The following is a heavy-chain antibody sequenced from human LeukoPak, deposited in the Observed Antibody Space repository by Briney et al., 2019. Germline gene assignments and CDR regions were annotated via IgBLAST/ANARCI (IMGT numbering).Heavy chain of an antibody. CDR2: TYYRSKWYN. D-gene: IGHD6-19*01. J-gene: IGHJ4*02. CDR3: ARAPSSGWYGYFDY. V-gene: IGHV6-1*01. CDR1: GDSVSSNSAA. Sequence: SQTLSLTCAISGDSVSSNSAAWNWIRQSPSRGLEWLGRTYYRSKWYNDYAVSVKSRININPDTSKNQFSLQLNSVTPEDTAVCYSARAPSSGWYGYFDYWGQGTLVTVSS.